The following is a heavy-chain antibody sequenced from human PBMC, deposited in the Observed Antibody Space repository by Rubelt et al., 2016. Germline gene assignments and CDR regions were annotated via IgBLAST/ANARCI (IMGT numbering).Heavy chain of an antibody. D-gene: IGHD4-17*01. Sequence: VESGGGLVQPGGSLRLSCAASGFTFSSYSMNWVRQAPGKGLEWVSYISSSSSTIYYADSVKGRFTISRDNAQNSLYLQMNSLRAEDTAVYYCARDFITPDYGDCSWGQGTLVTVSS. J-gene: IGHJ5*02. CDR3: ARDFITPDYGDCS. CDR1: GFTFSSYS. CDR2: ISSSSSTI. V-gene: IGHV3-48*04.